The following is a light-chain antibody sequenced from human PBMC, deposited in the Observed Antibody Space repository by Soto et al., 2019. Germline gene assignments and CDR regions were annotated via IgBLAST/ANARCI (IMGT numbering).Light chain of an antibody. CDR3: SSYTSSNTYV. J-gene: IGLJ1*01. CDR1: SSDVGSYNL. Sequence: QSVLTQPDSVSGSPGQSITISCTGTSSDVGSYNLVSWYQQHPGKAPKLIIFEVSNRPSGVSNRFSASKSVNTASLTISGLQTEDEADYFCSSYTSSNTYVFGTGTKVTV. CDR2: EVS. V-gene: IGLV2-14*02.